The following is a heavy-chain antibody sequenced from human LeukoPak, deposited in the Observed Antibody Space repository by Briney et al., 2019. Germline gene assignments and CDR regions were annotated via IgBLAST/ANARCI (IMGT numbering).Heavy chain of an antibody. CDR3: ARESSSGWYGRWTYYYYGMDV. CDR1: GYTFTSYY. D-gene: IGHD6-19*01. J-gene: IGHJ6*02. CDR2: INPSGGST. V-gene: IGHV1-46*01. Sequence: GASVTVSCKASGYTFTSYYMHWVRQAPGQGLEWMGIINPSGGSTSYAQKFQGRVTMTRDTSTSTVYMELSSLRSEDTAVYYCARESSSGWYGRWTYYYYGMDVWGQGTTVTVSS.